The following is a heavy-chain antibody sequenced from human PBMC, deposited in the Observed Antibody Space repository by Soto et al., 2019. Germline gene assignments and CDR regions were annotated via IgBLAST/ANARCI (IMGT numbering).Heavy chain of an antibody. V-gene: IGHV4-59*01. CDR3: ARGSLLWFGELAHIDP. CDR2: SYYSGST. CDR1: GGSISSYY. J-gene: IGHJ5*02. Sequence: SETLSLTCTVSGGSISSYYWSWIRQPPGKGLEWIGYSYYSGSTNYNPSLKSRVTISVDTSKNQFSLKLSSVTAADTAVYYCARGSLLWFGELAHIDPWGQGTLVTVSS. D-gene: IGHD3-10*01.